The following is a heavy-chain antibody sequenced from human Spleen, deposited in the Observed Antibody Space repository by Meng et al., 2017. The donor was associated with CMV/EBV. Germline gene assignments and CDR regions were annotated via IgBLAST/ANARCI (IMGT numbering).Heavy chain of an antibody. Sequence: GGSLRLSCAASGFSFRTYWMTWVRQAPGKGLEWVANIKQDGSEKTYVDSVKGRFTISRDNAKNSLYLQMKSLRVEDTAVYYCARLGISSHWYRGYFFDYWGQGSLVTVSS. J-gene: IGHJ4*02. CDR2: IKQDGSEK. CDR1: GFSFRTYW. CDR3: ARLGISSHWYRGYFFDY. V-gene: IGHV3-7*01. D-gene: IGHD6-19*01.